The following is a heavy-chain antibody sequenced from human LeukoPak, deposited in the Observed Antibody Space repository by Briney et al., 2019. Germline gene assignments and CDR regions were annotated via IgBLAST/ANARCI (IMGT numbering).Heavy chain of an antibody. J-gene: IGHJ4*02. V-gene: IGHV4-59*08. D-gene: IGHD6-13*01. CDR3: ARLELGAAGRPLTYYFDY. CDR2: IYYRGST. Sequence: SETLSLTCTVSGGSISSYYSSWIRQPPGKGLEWIGYIYYRGSTNYNPSLKSRVTISVDTSKNQFSLKLSSVTAADTAVYYCARLELGAAGRPLTYYFDYWGQGTLVTVSS. CDR1: GGSISSYY.